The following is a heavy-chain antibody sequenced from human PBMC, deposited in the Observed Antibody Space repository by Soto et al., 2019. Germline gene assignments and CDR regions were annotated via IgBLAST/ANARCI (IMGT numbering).Heavy chain of an antibody. CDR3: ARTDYSDSSGYYYGWFDP. V-gene: IGHV4-59*01. Sequence: SETLSLTCTVSGGSISNYCWSWIRQPPGKGLEWIGYIYYSGSTNYNPSLKSRVTISVDTSKNQFSLKLSSVTAADTAVYYCARTDYSDSSGYYYGWFDPWGQGTLVTVSS. CDR1: GGSISNYC. CDR2: IYYSGST. D-gene: IGHD3-22*01. J-gene: IGHJ5*02.